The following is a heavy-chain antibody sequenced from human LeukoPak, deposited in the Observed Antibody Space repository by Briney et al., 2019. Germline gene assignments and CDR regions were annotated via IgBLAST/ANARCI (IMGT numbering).Heavy chain of an antibody. V-gene: IGHV1-46*01. Sequence: GASVKVSCKASGYTFTSYYMHWVRQAPGQGLEWMGIINPSGGSTSYAQKFQGRVTMTEDTSTDTAYMELSSLRSEDTAVYYCATRKYYYDSSGYYFFDYWGQGTLVTVSS. CDR3: ATRKYYYDSSGYYFFDY. CDR2: INPSGGST. CDR1: GYTFTSYY. J-gene: IGHJ4*02. D-gene: IGHD3-22*01.